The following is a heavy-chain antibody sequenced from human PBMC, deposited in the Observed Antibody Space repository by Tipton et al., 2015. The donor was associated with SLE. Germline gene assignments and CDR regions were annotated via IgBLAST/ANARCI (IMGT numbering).Heavy chain of an antibody. J-gene: IGHJ3*01. CDR3: ARLGHYDSSGPIRGVLEL. V-gene: IGHV5-51*03. D-gene: IGHD3-22*01. Sequence: QLVQSGAEMKKPGESLKISCEGFGYSFSNYWIAWVRQMPGKGLEWLGRIYSSGSTIYSPSLNHRLTMSVDTSKNQFSLKLNSVTAADTAVYYCARLGHYDSSGPIRGVLELWGQGTRVTVSS. CDR1: GYSFSNYW. CDR2: IYSSGST.